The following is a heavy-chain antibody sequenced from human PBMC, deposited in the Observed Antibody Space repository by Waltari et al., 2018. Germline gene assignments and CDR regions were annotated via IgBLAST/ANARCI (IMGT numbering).Heavy chain of an antibody. J-gene: IGHJ3*02. Sequence: QVQLVQSGAEVKKPGASVKVSCKASGYPFTSYDINWVRQATGQGLEWMGWMNPNSGNTGYSQKFQGRVTITRNTSISTAYMELSSLRSEDTAVYYCARAFEGSYPRAFDIWGQGTMVTVSS. D-gene: IGHD3-3*02. CDR2: MNPNSGNT. CDR1: GYPFTSYD. V-gene: IGHV1-8*03. CDR3: ARAFEGSYPRAFDI.